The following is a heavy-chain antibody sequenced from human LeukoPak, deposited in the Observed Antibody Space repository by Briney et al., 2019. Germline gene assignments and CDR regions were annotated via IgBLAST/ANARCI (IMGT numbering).Heavy chain of an antibody. V-gene: IGHV4-31*03. CDR3: ARDEGYYYDSSGYYFGY. CDR2: IYYSGST. D-gene: IGHD3-22*01. Sequence: PSETLSLTCTVSGGSISSGGYYWSWIRQHPGEGLEWIGYIYYSGSTYYNPSLKSRVTISVDTSKNQFSLKLSSVTAADTAVYYCARDEGYYYDSSGYYFGYWGQGTLVTVSS. J-gene: IGHJ4*02. CDR1: GGSISSGGYY.